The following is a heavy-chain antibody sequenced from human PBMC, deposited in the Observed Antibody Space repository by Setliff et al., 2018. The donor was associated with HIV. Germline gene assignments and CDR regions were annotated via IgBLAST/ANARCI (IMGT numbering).Heavy chain of an antibody. CDR3: ARAPTGELDF. D-gene: IGHD7-27*01. J-gene: IGHJ4*02. CDR1: GGSISSGGYY. Sequence: SETLSLTCNVSGGSISSGGYYWSWIRQHPGKGLEWIGYIYYSGSTYYNPSLKSRVTISVDTSNDRFSLRLSSVTAADTAVYYCARAPTGELDFWGQGTLVTVSS. CDR2: IYYSGST. V-gene: IGHV4-31*03.